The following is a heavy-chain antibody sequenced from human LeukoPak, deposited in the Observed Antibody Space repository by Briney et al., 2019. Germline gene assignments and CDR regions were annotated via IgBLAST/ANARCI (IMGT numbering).Heavy chain of an antibody. V-gene: IGHV1-69*05. CDR3: AMEYYYDSSGYPMYDY. Sequence: VASVKVSCKASGGTFSSYAISWVRQAPGQGLEWMGRIIPIFGTANYAQKFQGRVTITTDESTSTAYMELSSLRSEDTAVYYCAMEYYYDSSGYPMYDYWGQGTQVTVSS. J-gene: IGHJ4*02. CDR1: GGTFSSYA. D-gene: IGHD3-22*01. CDR2: IIPIFGTA.